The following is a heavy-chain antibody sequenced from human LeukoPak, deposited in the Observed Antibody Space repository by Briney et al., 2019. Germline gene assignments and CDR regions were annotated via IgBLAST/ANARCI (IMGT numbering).Heavy chain of an antibody. J-gene: IGHJ4*02. CDR2: INHSGST. D-gene: IGHD4-23*01. V-gene: IGHV4-34*01. CDR1: GGSFSGYY. Sequence: YPSETLSLTCAVYGGSFSGYYWSWIRQPPGKGLEWIGEINHSGSTDYNPSLKSRVTISVDTSKNQFSLKLSSVTAADTAVYYCVRVDNGGNYFDYWGQGTLVTVSS. CDR3: VRVDNGGNYFDY.